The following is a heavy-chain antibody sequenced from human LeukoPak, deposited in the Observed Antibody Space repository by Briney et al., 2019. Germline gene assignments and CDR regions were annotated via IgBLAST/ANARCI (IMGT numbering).Heavy chain of an antibody. V-gene: IGHV3-11*01. J-gene: IGHJ3*02. CDR2: ISSSGNTI. CDR1: GFTFSDYY. CDR3: ARERMVRGVMTTDAFYI. Sequence: GGSLRLSCAASGFTFSDYYMSWIRQAPGQGLEWLPCISSSGNTIYDADFVKGRFTISRDNAKNSLYLQMNSLRAEDTAVYYCARERMVRGVMTTDAFYIWGQGTMVTVSS. D-gene: IGHD3-10*01.